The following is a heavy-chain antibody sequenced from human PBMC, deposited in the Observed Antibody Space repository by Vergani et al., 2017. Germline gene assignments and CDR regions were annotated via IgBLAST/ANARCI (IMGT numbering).Heavy chain of an antibody. CDR1: GDSISSGHY. V-gene: IGHV4-38-2*02. CDR3: ARHLRGYSYGVFDY. CDR2: LYASGST. Sequence: QVQLQESGPGLVKPSQTLSLTCSVSGDSISSGHYWGWIRQSPEKGLEWIGSLYASGSTYYSPSLKSRVAISIDTSKNHFSLRLSSVTAADTAVYYCARHLRGYSYGVFDYWGQGREVTVSS. D-gene: IGHD5-18*01. J-gene: IGHJ4*02.